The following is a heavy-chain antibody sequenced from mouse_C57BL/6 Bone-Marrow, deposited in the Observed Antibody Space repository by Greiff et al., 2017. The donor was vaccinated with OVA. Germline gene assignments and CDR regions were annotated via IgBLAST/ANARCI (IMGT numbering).Heavy chain of an antibody. D-gene: IGHD1-1*01. CDR3: ARRGDGSSYWYFDV. CDR1: GYSFTGYY. CDR2: INPSTGGT. Sequence: VQLKESGPELVKPGASVTISCKASGYSFTGYYMNWVKQSPEKSLEWIGAINPSTGGTTYNQKFKAKATLTVDKSSSTAYMPLKSLTSEDSAVYYFARRGDGSSYWYFDVWGTGTTVTVSS. V-gene: IGHV1-42*01. J-gene: IGHJ1*03.